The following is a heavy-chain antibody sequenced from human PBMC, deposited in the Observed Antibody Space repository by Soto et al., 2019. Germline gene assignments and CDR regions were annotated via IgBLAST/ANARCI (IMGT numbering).Heavy chain of an antibody. Sequence: QVQLVQSGAEVKKPGASVKVSCKASGYTFTSYYMHWVRQAPGQGLEWMGIINPSGGSTSYAQKCQGRVTMTRDTSTSTVYMELSSLRSEDTAVYYCARAQKLGYGDYPPPCYFDYWGQGPLVTVSS. CDR3: ARAQKLGYGDYPPPCYFDY. CDR1: GYTFTSYY. D-gene: IGHD4-17*01. CDR2: INPSGGST. V-gene: IGHV1-46*01. J-gene: IGHJ4*02.